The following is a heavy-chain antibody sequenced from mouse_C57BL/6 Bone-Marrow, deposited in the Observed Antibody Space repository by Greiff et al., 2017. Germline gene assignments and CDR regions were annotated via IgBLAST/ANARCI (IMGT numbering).Heavy chain of an antibody. J-gene: IGHJ2*01. CDR1: GYTFTSYW. D-gene: IGHD1-1*01. CDR3: ERRDYGSSLDY. Sequence: QVQLQQPGAELVRPGSSVKLSCKASGYTFTSYWMHWVKQRPIQGLEWIGNIDPSDSETHYNQKFKDKATLTVDKSSSTAYMQLSSLTSEDSAVYYCERRDYGSSLDYWGQGTTLTVSS. CDR2: IDPSDSET. V-gene: IGHV1-52*01.